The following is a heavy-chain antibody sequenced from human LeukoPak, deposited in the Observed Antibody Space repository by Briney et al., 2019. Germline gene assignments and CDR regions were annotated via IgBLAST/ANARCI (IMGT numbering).Heavy chain of an antibody. CDR1: GYTFTGYY. CDR3: ARDGDYGDYPYWYFDL. D-gene: IGHD4-17*01. V-gene: IGHV1-2*02. Sequence: ASVKVSCKASGYTFTGYYMHGVRQAPGQGLEWMGWINPNSGGTNYAQKFQGRVTMTRDTSISTAYMELSRLRSDDTAVYYCARDGDYGDYPYWYFDLWGRGTLVTVSS. CDR2: INPNSGGT. J-gene: IGHJ2*01.